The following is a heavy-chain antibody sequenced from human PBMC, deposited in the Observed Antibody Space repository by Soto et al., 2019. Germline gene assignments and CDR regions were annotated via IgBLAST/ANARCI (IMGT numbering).Heavy chain of an antibody. CDR3: ARGSGYDSKDLDY. CDR2: IIPILGIA. CDR1: GGTFSSYT. Sequence: QVQLVQSGAEVKKPGSSVKVSCKASGGTFSSYTISWVRQAPGQGLEWMGRIIPILGIANYAQKFQGRVKITADKSTSTAYMELSSLRAEDTAVYYCARGSGYDSKDLDYWGQGTLVTVSS. D-gene: IGHD5-12*01. V-gene: IGHV1-69*02. J-gene: IGHJ4*02.